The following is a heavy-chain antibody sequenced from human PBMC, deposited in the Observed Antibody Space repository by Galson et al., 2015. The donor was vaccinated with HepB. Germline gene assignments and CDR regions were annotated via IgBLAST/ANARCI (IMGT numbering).Heavy chain of an antibody. CDR3: ARQWRSNYGSGSNAFDI. CDR2: IYPGDSDT. J-gene: IGHJ3*02. Sequence: QSGAEVTKPGESLKISCKGSGSSFTSYWTGWVRQMPGKGLEWMGIIYPGDSDTRYSPSFQGQVTISADKSISTAYLQWSSLKASDTAMYYCARQWRSNYGSGSNAFDIWGQGTMVTVSS. CDR1: GSSFTSYW. V-gene: IGHV5-51*01. D-gene: IGHD3-10*01.